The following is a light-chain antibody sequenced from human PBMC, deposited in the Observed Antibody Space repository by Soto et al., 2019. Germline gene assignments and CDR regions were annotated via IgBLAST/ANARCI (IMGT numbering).Light chain of an antibody. CDR3: SSYTSSSTLV. J-gene: IGLJ2*01. CDR2: DVS. CDR1: SSDVGGYNY. Sequence: QSVLTQPASVSGSPGQSITISCTGTSSDVGGYNYVSWYQQHPGKAPKLMIYDVSNRPSGVSNRFSGSKSGNTASLTISGLQAEDEADCYCSSYTSSSTLVFGGGTKLTVL. V-gene: IGLV2-14*01.